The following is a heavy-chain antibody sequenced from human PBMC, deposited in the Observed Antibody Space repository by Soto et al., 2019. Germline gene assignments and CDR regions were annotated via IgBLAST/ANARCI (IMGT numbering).Heavy chain of an antibody. J-gene: IGHJ4*02. Sequence: SVKVSCKASGGTFSSYTISWVRQAPGQGLEWMGRIIPILGIANYAQKFQGRVTITADKSTSTAYMELSSLRSEDTAVYYCARLGVDIVATDYWGQGTLVNVSS. D-gene: IGHD5-12*01. CDR1: GGTFSSYT. CDR2: IIPILGIA. V-gene: IGHV1-69*02. CDR3: ARLGVDIVATDY.